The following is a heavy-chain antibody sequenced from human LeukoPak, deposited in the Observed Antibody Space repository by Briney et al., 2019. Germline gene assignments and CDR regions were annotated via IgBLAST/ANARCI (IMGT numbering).Heavy chain of an antibody. CDR1: GGPISGYF. Sequence: SETLSLTCSVSGGPISGYFWSWIRQPAGKGLEWIGRIYSGGSTNYNPSLKSRLTMSVDTSKNQFSLKLTSVTAADTAFYYCARGPKGDITAAAIDHWGQGTLVTVSS. D-gene: IGHD6-13*01. CDR3: ARGPKGDITAAAIDH. CDR2: IYSGGST. J-gene: IGHJ4*02. V-gene: IGHV4-4*07.